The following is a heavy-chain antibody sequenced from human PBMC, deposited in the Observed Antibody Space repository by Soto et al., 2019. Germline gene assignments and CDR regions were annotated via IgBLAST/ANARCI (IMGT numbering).Heavy chain of an antibody. CDR1: GGSISSYY. V-gene: IGHV4-59*08. J-gene: IGHJ4*02. CDR3: ARHDSGYDFDY. Sequence: QVQLQESGPGLVKPSETLSLTCTVSGGSISSYYWSWIRQPPGKGLEWIGYIYYSGSANYSPSLKRLVIISVDTSRDLLSLKLVSVTGADAAEYFCARHDSGYDFDYWGQGTLVTVSS. CDR2: IYYSGSA. D-gene: IGHD5-12*01.